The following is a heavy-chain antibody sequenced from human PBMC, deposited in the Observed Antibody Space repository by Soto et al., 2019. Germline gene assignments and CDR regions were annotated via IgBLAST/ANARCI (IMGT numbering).Heavy chain of an antibody. D-gene: IGHD3-10*01. V-gene: IGHV4-59*01. CDR3: ARTGITMVRGVIIPFGYFDY. J-gene: IGHJ4*02. CDR1: GGSISSYY. CDR2: IYYSGST. Sequence: SETLSLTCTVSGGSISSYYWSWIRQPPGKGLEWIGYIYYSGSTNYNPSLKSRVTISVDTSKNQFSLKLSSVTAADTAVYYCARTGITMVRGVIIPFGYFDYWGQGTLVTVSS.